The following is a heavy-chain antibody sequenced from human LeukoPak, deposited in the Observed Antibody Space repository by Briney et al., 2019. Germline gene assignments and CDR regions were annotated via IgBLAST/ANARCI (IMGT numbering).Heavy chain of an antibody. CDR3: AKAPVTTCRGAYCYPFDY. Sequence: PSGGSLRLPCAASGFTLSSYAMSWVRQAPGKGLEWVSAISDSGNTYHADSVKGRFTISRDSSKNTLFLQMNRLRPEDAAVYYCAKAPVTTCRGAYCYPFDYWGQGTLVTVSS. CDR2: ISDSGNT. CDR1: GFTLSSYA. V-gene: IGHV3-23*01. D-gene: IGHD2-21*01. J-gene: IGHJ4*02.